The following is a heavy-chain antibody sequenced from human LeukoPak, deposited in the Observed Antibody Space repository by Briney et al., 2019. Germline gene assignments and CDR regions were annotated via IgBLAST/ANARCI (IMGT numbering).Heavy chain of an antibody. Sequence: GGSLRLSCAASGFTFSRYWMHWVRQAPGKGLVWVSGIKSDGSSTSYAGSVKGRFTISRDNAKNTLYLQMNSLRAEDTAVYYCARDPDRGDYWGQGTRVTVSS. CDR2: IKSDGSST. CDR3: ARDPDRGDY. D-gene: IGHD1-14*01. J-gene: IGHJ4*02. V-gene: IGHV3-74*01. CDR1: GFTFSRYW.